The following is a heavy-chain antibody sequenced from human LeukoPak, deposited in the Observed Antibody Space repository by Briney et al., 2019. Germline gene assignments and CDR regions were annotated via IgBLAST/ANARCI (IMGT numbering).Heavy chain of an antibody. J-gene: IGHJ6*02. CDR3: ARDLRYFDWLLSHYYYYYGMDV. Sequence: GASVKVSCKASGYTFTGYYMHWVRQAPGQGLEWMGWINPNSGGTNYAQKFQGRVTMTRDTSISTTSMELSGLRSDDTAVYYCARDLRYFDWLLSHYYYYYGMDVWGQGTTVTVSS. V-gene: IGHV1-2*02. CDR1: GYTFTGYY. CDR2: INPNSGGT. D-gene: IGHD3-9*01.